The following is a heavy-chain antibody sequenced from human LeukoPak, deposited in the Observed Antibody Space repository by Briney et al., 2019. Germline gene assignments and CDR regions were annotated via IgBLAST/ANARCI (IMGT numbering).Heavy chain of an antibody. V-gene: IGHV3-23*01. CDR1: GFTFSSYG. CDR2: ISGSGGST. CDR3: AKDTGYGKEGADYFDY. J-gene: IGHJ4*02. Sequence: GGSLRLSCAASGFTFSSYGMSWVRQAPGKGLEWVSAISGSGGSTYYADSVKGRFTISRDNSKNTLYLQMNSLRAEDTAVYYCAKDTGYGKEGADYFDYWGQGTLVTVSS. D-gene: IGHD3-10*01.